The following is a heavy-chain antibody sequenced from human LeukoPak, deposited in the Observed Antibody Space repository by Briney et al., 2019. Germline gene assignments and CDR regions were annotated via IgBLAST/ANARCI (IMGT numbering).Heavy chain of an antibody. CDR2: IYHSGST. J-gene: IGHJ6*03. Sequence: SETLSLTCAVSGYSISSGYYWGWIRQPPGKGLEWIGSIYHSGSTYYNPSLKSRVTISVDTSKNRFSLKLSSVTAADTAVYYCARHGRQWLAYYYYYYMDVWGKGTTVTVSS. D-gene: IGHD6-19*01. CDR3: ARHGRQWLAYYYYYYMDV. V-gene: IGHV4-38-2*01. CDR1: GYSISSGYY.